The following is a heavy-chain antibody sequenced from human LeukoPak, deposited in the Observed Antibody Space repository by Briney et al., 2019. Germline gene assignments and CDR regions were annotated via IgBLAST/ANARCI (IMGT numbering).Heavy chain of an antibody. J-gene: IGHJ6*03. CDR3: ARDRGAVGGLLSYHFYYMDV. CDR1: GFTFSSHN. D-gene: IGHD3-16*01. CDR2: ITTGSSTI. V-gene: IGHV3-48*01. Sequence: GGSLRLSCAASGFTFSSHNMNWVRQAPGRGLEWISYITTGSSTIKYADSVKGRFTISRDNTKSSLYLQMNSLRAEDTAVYYCARDRGAVGGLLSYHFYYMDVGGKGTPVTVS.